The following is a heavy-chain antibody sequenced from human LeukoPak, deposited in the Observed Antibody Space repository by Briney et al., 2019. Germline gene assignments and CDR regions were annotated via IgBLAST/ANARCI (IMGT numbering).Heavy chain of an antibody. Sequence: ASVKVSFKGTGYTFTCYGISWLRQAPGQGLEWMGWISAYNGNTNYAQKLQGRVTMTTDTSTSTAYTELRSLRSDDTAVYYCARDIAAVGTNWFVSWGQGTLVTVSS. D-gene: IGHD6-13*01. V-gene: IGHV1-18*01. CDR2: ISAYNGNT. J-gene: IGHJ5*01. CDR1: GYTFTCYG. CDR3: ARDIAAVGTNWFVS.